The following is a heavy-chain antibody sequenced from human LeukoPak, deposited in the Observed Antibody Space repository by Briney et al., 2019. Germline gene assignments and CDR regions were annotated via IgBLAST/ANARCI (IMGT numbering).Heavy chain of an antibody. CDR2: ISGSGGST. D-gene: IGHD1-1*01. J-gene: IGHJ4*02. V-gene: IGHV3-23*01. CDR3: AKGLERESRLDF. Sequence: GGTLRLSCAASGFTFSSYDMSWVRQAPGKGLEWVSAISGSGGSTYYADSVKGRFTISRDNSKNTLYLQMNSLRAEDTALYYCAKGLERESRLDFWGQGTLVTVSS. CDR1: GFTFSSYD.